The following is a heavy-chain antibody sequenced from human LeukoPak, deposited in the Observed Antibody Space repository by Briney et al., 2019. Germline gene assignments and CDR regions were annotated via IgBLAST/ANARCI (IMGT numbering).Heavy chain of an antibody. Sequence: SETLSLTCTVSGGSISSSSYYWGWLRQPPGTGLEWFGSIYYSGTTYYNPSLKSRVTISVDTSKNQFSLKLSSVTAADTAVYYCARKRGMWDNLSDYYYYYMDVWGKGTTVTISS. D-gene: IGHD1-26*01. J-gene: IGHJ6*03. V-gene: IGHV4-39*07. CDR2: IYYSGTT. CDR1: GGSISSSSYY. CDR3: ARKRGMWDNLSDYYYYYMDV.